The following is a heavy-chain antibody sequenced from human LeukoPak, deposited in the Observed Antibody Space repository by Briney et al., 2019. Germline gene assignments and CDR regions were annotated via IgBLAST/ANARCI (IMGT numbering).Heavy chain of an antibody. CDR3: GRGRRREQNLDY. J-gene: IGHJ4*01. D-gene: IGHD1/OR15-1a*01. V-gene: IGHV4-4*02. Sequence: SETLSLTCAVSGGSISSSNWWSWVRQPPGKGLEWIGEIYHSGSTNYNPSLKSRVTISVDKSKNQFSLKLSSVTAADTAVYYCGRGRRREQNLDYGAQEPLVPVP. CDR1: GGSISSSNW. CDR2: IYHSGST.